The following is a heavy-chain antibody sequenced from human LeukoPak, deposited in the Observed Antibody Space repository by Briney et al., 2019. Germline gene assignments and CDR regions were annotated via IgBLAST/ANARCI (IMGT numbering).Heavy chain of an antibody. CDR1: GGTFSSYA. J-gene: IGHJ5*02. CDR3: ARDPVDVRRGVLRIDP. CDR2: IIPILGIA. D-gene: IGHD3-16*01. Sequence: ASVKVSCKASGGTFSSYAISWVRQAPGQGLEWMGRIIPILGIANYAQKFQGRVTITADKSTSTAYMELSSLRSEDTAVYYCARDPVDVRRGVLRIDPWGQGTLVTVSS. V-gene: IGHV1-69*04.